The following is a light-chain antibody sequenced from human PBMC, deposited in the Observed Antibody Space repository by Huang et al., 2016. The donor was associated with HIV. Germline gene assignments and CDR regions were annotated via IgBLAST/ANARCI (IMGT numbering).Light chain of an antibody. J-gene: IGKJ4*01. Sequence: EIVLTQSPATLSLSPGERATLSGRASQSVSRYLAWYQQKPGQAPRLLIYDASNRATGIPARFIGSGSGTDFTLTISSLETEDSAVYYCQQRSNWPPLTFGGGTKVEIK. CDR1: QSVSRY. V-gene: IGKV3-11*01. CDR3: QQRSNWPPLT. CDR2: DAS.